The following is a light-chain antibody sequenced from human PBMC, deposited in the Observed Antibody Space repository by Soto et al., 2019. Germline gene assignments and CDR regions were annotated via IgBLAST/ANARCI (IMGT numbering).Light chain of an antibody. V-gene: IGKV3-20*01. CDR1: QNIYNNY. J-gene: IGKJ4*01. Sequence: EIVLTQSPGTLYLSPGERATLSCRASQNIYNNYLAWFQQKPGQAPRLLIYEASYRATGVPDRFGGTGSGTVFTFTISRLEPEDFAVYFCQQSSYSPLTFGGGTRVEI. CDR3: QQSSYSPLT. CDR2: EAS.